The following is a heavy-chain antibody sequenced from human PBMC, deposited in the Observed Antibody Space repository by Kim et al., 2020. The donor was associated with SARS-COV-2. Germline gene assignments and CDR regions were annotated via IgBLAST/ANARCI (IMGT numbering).Heavy chain of an antibody. V-gene: IGHV3-30*02. J-gene: IGHJ4*02. Sequence: ADSVKGRFTISRDNSKNTLYLQMNSLRAEDTAVYYCAKDRHYYDSSVFDYWGQGTLVTVSS. CDR3: AKDRHYYDSSVFDY. D-gene: IGHD3-22*01.